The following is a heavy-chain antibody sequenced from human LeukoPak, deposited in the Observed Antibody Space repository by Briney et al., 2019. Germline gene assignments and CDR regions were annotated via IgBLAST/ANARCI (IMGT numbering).Heavy chain of an antibody. J-gene: IGHJ4*02. CDR1: GFTFSSYW. CDR3: ATDDNSGSDY. D-gene: IGHD3-22*01. V-gene: IGHV3-7*01. Sequence: PGXSLRLSCAASGFTFSSYWMSWVRQAPGKGLEWVANIKRDGSEKYYVDSVKGRFTISRDNAKNSLYLQMNSLRAEDTAVYYCATDDNSGSDYWGQGTLVTVSS. CDR2: IKRDGSEK.